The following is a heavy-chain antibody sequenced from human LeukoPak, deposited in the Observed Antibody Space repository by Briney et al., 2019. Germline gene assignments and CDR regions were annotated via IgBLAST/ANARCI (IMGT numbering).Heavy chain of an antibody. CDR2: IYTSGST. J-gene: IGHJ4*02. V-gene: IGHV4-61*02. Sequence: SQTLSLTCTVSGGSISSGSYYWSWIRQPAGKGLEWIRRIYTSGSTNYNPSLKSRVTISVDTSKNQFSLRLSSVTAADTAVYYCARDLGYFDYWGQGTLVTVSS. CDR3: ARDLGYFDY. CDR1: GGSISSGSYY. D-gene: IGHD7-27*01.